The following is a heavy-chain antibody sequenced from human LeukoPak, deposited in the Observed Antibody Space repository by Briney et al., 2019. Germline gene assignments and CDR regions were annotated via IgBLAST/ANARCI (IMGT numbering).Heavy chain of an antibody. CDR2: ISGSGDFT. J-gene: IGHJ4*02. CDR3: AKDGARDGYNYPDY. CDR1: GFTLTNYA. Sequence: GGSLRLSCAASGFTLTNYAMSWVRQAPGKGLEWVADISGSGDFTYYADSVKGRFTISRDKAKNTVYLQMSSLRAEDTAVYYCAKDGARDGYNYPDYWGQGTLVTVSS. D-gene: IGHD5-24*01. V-gene: IGHV3-23*01.